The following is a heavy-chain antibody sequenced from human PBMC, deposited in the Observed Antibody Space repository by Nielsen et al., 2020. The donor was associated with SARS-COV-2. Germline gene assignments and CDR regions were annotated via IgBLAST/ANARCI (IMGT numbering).Heavy chain of an antibody. CDR3: ARKRGGALAGSFDY. CDR2: IYTSGST. V-gene: IGHV4-4*07. Sequence: SETLSLTCTVSGGSISSYYWSWIRQPAGKGLEWVGRIYTSGSTNYNPSLKSRVTMSVDTSKNQFSLKLSSVTAADTAVYYCARKRGGALAGSFDYWGQGTLVTVSS. J-gene: IGHJ4*02. D-gene: IGHD2-21*01. CDR1: GGSISSYY.